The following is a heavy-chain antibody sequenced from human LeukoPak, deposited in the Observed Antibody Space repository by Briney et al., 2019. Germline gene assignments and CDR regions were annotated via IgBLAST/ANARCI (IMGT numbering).Heavy chain of an antibody. Sequence: GGSLRLSCAASGFTFSSYAMHWVRQAPGKGLEYVSAISSNGGSTSYANSVKGRFTISRDNSKNTLYLQMGSLRAEDMAVYYCAREAGIVVRCSDYWGQGTLVTVSS. CDR3: AREAGIVVRCSDY. J-gene: IGHJ4*02. CDR1: GFTFSSYA. V-gene: IGHV3-64*01. CDR2: ISSNGGST. D-gene: IGHD6-19*01.